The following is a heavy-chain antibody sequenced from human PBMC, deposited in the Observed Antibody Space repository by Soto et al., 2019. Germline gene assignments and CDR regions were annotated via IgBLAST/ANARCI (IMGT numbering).Heavy chain of an antibody. D-gene: IGHD2-2*01. Sequence: QVQLVQSGAEVKKPESSVKVSCKTSGGTFVRHVISWVRQAPGQGPEWMGKINPLSGISNYAQKFQDRVTFAADTDSSTAYMELSSLRSEDTAVSYCATPACAATWCSPSHTLDHWGQGTLVTVSS. CDR2: INPLSGIS. CDR1: GGTFVRHV. CDR3: ATPACAATWCSPSHTLDH. V-gene: IGHV1-69*09. J-gene: IGHJ4*02.